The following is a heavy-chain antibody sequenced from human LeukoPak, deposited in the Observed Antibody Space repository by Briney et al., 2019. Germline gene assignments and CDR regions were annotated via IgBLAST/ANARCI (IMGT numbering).Heavy chain of an antibody. Sequence: GGSLRLSCAASGFTVSSNYMSWVRQAPGKELECASGINHNGRSTGYADSVKGRFTISRDNAKKSLYLQMNSLRAEDTALYYCARGFTPWYSDLWGRGTLVTVSA. D-gene: IGHD3-10*01. CDR1: GFTVSSNY. CDR2: INHNGRST. V-gene: IGHV3-20*04. J-gene: IGHJ2*01. CDR3: ARGFTPWYSDL.